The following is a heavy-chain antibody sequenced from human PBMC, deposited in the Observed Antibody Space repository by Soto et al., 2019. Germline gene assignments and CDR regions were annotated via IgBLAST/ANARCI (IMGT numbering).Heavy chain of an antibody. CDR1: GYTFTGYY. D-gene: IGHD3-9*01. CDR2: INPNSG. V-gene: IGHV1-2*02. Sequence: RASVKVSCKASGYTFTGYYMHWVRQAPGQGLECMGWINPNSGDTSISTAYMELSRLRSDDSAVYYCARVTGDYHYYQGLDVWGQGTTVTVSS. CDR3: ARVTGDYHYYQGLDV. J-gene: IGHJ6*02.